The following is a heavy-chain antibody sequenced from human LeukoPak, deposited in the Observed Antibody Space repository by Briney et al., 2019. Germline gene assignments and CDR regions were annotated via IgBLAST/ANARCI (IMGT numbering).Heavy chain of an antibody. D-gene: IGHD2-15*01. V-gene: IGHV3-21*01. CDR1: GFTFSSYS. CDR3: ARGGGGGYCSGGSCYGVYYFDY. Sequence: GGSLRLSCAASGFTFSSYSMTWVRQAPGKGLEWVSSISSSSSYIYYADSVRGRFTISRDNAKNSLYLQMNSLRAEDTAVYYCARGGGGGYCSGGSCYGVYYFDYWGQGTLVTVSS. CDR2: ISSSSSYI. J-gene: IGHJ4*02.